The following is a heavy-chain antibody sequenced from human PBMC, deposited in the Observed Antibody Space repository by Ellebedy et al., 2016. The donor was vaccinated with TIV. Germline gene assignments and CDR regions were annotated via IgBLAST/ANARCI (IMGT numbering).Heavy chain of an antibody. CDR1: GFTFSSHA. V-gene: IGHV3-23*01. Sequence: GGSLRLSCAASGFTFSSHAMSWVRQAPGKGLEWVSGIFAGGDNTYYVDSVKGRFTISRDNSKNTLYLQMNSLRAEETAIYYCVKLDSSGYYYGRLDYWGQGTLVTVSS. D-gene: IGHD3-22*01. J-gene: IGHJ4*02. CDR3: VKLDSSGYYYGRLDY. CDR2: IFAGGDNT.